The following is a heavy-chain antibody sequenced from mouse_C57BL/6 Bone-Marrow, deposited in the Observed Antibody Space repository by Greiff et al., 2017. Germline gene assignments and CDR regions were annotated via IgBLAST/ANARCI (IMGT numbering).Heavy chain of an antibody. CDR1: GFTFSDYG. CDR2: ISSGSSTI. V-gene: IGHV5-17*01. Sequence: EVKLVESGGGLVKPGGSLKLSCAASGFTFSDYGMHWVRQAPEKGLEWVAYISSGSSTIYCADTVKGRFTISRDNAKNTLFLQMTSLRSEDTAMYYCARQGYYGSSYVWFAYWGQGTLVTVSA. CDR3: ARQGYYGSSYVWFAY. D-gene: IGHD1-1*01. J-gene: IGHJ3*01.